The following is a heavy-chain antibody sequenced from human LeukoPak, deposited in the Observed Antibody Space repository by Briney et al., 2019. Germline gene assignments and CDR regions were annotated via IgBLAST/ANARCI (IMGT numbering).Heavy chain of an antibody. D-gene: IGHD3-22*01. Sequence: GXSLRLSCAASGFTFSSYAMSWVRQAPGKGLEWVSAISGSGGSTYYADSVKGRFTISRDNSKNTLYLQMNSLRAEDTAVYYCAKGPRFNYYDSSGYYFDYWGQGTLVTVSS. J-gene: IGHJ4*02. CDR3: AKGPRFNYYDSSGYYFDY. CDR1: GFTFSSYA. V-gene: IGHV3-23*01. CDR2: ISGSGGST.